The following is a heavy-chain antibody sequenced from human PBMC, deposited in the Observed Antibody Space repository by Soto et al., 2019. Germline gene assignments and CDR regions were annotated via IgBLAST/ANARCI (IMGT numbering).Heavy chain of an antibody. CDR3: ARDPWGPNPGAFDI. Sequence: ASVKVSCEASGGTFSSYAISWVRQAPGQGLEWMGGIIPIFGTANYAQKFQGRVTITADESTSTAYMELSSLRSEDTAVYYCARDPWGPNPGAFDIWGQGTMVTVSS. CDR1: GGTFSSYA. CDR2: IIPIFGTA. V-gene: IGHV1-69*13. J-gene: IGHJ3*02. D-gene: IGHD1-26*01.